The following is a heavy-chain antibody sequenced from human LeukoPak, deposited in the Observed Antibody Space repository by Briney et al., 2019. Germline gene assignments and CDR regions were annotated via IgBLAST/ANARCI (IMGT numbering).Heavy chain of an antibody. CDR2: IKQDGSEK. CDR3: ARDFGVFCSGGSCPFDY. CDR1: GFTFSSYW. Sequence: PGGSLRLSCAASGFTFSSYWMSWVRQAPGKGLEWVAKIKQDGSEKYYVDSVKGRFTISRDNAKNSLYLQMNSLRAEDTAVYYCARDFGVFCSGGSCPFDYWGQGTLVTVSS. D-gene: IGHD2-15*01. V-gene: IGHV3-7*01. J-gene: IGHJ4*02.